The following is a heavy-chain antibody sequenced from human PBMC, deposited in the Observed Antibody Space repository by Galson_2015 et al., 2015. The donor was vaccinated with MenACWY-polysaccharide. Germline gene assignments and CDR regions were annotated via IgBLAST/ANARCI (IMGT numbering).Heavy chain of an antibody. D-gene: IGHD1-26*01. Sequence: SETLSLTCTVSGGSINSYYRSWIRQPPGKGLEWIGYTYYSGNSNYNPSLKSRVTISIGTSKNQFSLKLTSVTAADTAVYYCALQTRYSGSLTFDYWGQGTLVTVSS. CDR3: ALQTRYSGSLTFDY. J-gene: IGHJ4*02. CDR1: GGSINSYY. CDR2: TYYSGNS. V-gene: IGHV4-59*08.